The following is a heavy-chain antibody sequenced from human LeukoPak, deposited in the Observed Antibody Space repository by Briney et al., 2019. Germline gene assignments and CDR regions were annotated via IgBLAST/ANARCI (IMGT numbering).Heavy chain of an antibody. CDR1: GFTFSSYW. CDR3: ARVLKTPRAFDI. CDR2: INSDGSST. V-gene: IGHV3-74*01. Sequence: PGGSLRLSCAASGFTFSSYWMHWVRQAPGKGLVWVSRINSDGSSTSYADSVKGRFTISRDNGKNTLYLQMNSLRAEDTAVYYCARVLKTPRAFDIWGQGTMVTVSS. J-gene: IGHJ3*02. D-gene: IGHD2-15*01.